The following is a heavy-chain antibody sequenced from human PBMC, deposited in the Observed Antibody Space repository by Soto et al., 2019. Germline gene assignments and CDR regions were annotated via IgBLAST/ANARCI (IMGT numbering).Heavy chain of an antibody. CDR2: ISYDGSNK. J-gene: IGHJ4*02. CDR3: APIVVVTHTGY. Sequence: QVQLVESGGGVVQPGRSLRFSCAASGFPFSSYAMHWVRQAPGKGLEWVAVISYDGSNKYYADSVKGRFTISRDNSKNTLYLQKNSLRAEDTAVYFCAPIVVVTHTGYWGQGTLVTVSS. D-gene: IGHD3-22*01. CDR1: GFPFSSYA. V-gene: IGHV3-30*04.